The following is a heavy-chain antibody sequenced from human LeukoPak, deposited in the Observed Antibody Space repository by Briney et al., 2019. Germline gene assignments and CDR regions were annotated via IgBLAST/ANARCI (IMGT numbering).Heavy chain of an antibody. V-gene: IGHV1-18*01. CDR3: ARASYCSDGSCYSDY. CDR2: MSAYNGNT. Sequence: ASVKVSCKASGYTFTSYSISWVRQAPGQGPEWMGWMSAYNGNTIYAQKVKGRVTITTGTSTSTAYMEMRSLKSDDTDVYYCARASYCSDGSCYSDYWGQGTLVTVSS. CDR1: GYTFTSYS. D-gene: IGHD2-15*01. J-gene: IGHJ4*02.